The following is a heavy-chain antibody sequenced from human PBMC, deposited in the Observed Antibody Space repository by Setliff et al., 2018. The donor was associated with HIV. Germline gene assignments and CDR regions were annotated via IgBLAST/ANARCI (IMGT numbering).Heavy chain of an antibody. D-gene: IGHD3-3*01. J-gene: IGHJ3*02. CDR1: GYTFTTYG. CDR2: ISPNFGHT. CDR3: ARPLTTSYNFWGDAFAI. V-gene: IGHV1-18*01. Sequence: AASVKVSCKASGYTFTTYGISWVRQAPGHGLEWMGRISPNFGHTNYAQNFVGRVTMTVDTSTSRAYMELRSLRSDDTAVYYCARPLTTSYNFWGDAFAIWGQGTMVTVSS.